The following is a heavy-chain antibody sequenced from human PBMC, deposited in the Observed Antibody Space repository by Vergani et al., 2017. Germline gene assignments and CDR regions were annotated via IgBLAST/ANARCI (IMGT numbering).Heavy chain of an antibody. D-gene: IGHD6-13*01. J-gene: IGHJ5*02. CDR1: GGSFSGYY. CDR3: ARFGSGSSWDGGRYNWFDP. CDR2: INHSGST. V-gene: IGHV4-34*01. Sequence: QVQLQQWGAGLLKPSETLSLTCAVYGGSFSGYYWSWIRQPPGKGLEWIGEINHSGSTNYNPSLKSRVTISVDTSKNQFSLKLSSVTAADTAVYYCARFGSGSSWDGGRYNWFDPWGQGTLVTVSS.